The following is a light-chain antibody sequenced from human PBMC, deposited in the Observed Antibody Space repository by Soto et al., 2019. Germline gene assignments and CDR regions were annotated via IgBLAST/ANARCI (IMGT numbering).Light chain of an antibody. CDR3: QQYDNLPLT. V-gene: IGKV1-5*03. Sequence: SPSTLSGSVGDRVTITCRASQTISSWLAWYQQKPGKAPKLLIYKASTLKSGVPSRFSGSGSGTDFTFTISSLQPEDIATYYCQQYDNLPLTFGGGTKVDIK. J-gene: IGKJ4*01. CDR2: KAS. CDR1: QTISSW.